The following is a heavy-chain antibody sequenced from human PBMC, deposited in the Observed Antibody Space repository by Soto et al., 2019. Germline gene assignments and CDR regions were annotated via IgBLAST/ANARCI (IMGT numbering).Heavy chain of an antibody. Sequence: SQTLSLTCAISGDSVSSNPAAWNWIRQSPSRGLEWLGRTYYRSRWYDDYAVSVKSRISINPDTSKNQFSLQLNSVTPEDTALFYCASEGAAITDYGGNMDYWGQGTLVTVSS. CDR1: GDSVSSNPAA. V-gene: IGHV6-1*01. D-gene: IGHD4-17*01. J-gene: IGHJ4*02. CDR2: TYYRSRWYD. CDR3: ASEGAAITDYGGNMDY.